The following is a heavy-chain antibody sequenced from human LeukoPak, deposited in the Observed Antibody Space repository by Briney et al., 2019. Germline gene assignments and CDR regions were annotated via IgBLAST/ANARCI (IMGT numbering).Heavy chain of an antibody. CDR3: AKDLVHDYGDYYFDY. V-gene: IGHV3-11*04. J-gene: IGHJ4*02. Sequence: PGGSLRLSCAASGLIFSDYYMNWIRQAPGKGLEWVSYISSSGSAIYYADSVKGRFTISRDNSKNTLYLQMNSLRAEDTAEYYCAKDLVHDYGDYYFDYWGQGTLVTVSS. CDR1: GLIFSDYY. CDR2: ISSSGSAI. D-gene: IGHD4-17*01.